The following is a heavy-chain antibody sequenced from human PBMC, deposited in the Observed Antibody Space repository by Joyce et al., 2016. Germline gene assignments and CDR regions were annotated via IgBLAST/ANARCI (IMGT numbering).Heavy chain of an antibody. V-gene: IGHV4-30-2*01. CDR1: GGSVSSGGYS. D-gene: IGHD3-10*01. Sequence: QMQLQESGPGLVKPSQTLSLTCAVSGGSVSSGGYSWSWIRQPPGKGLEWIGHIYHNESTYYNPSLQSRFTMSVDRSKNQFSLKLRSVTAADTAVYYCARAYGSGSYSYYYGMDVWGQGTTVTVSS. J-gene: IGHJ6*02. CDR2: IYHNEST. CDR3: ARAYGSGSYSYYYGMDV.